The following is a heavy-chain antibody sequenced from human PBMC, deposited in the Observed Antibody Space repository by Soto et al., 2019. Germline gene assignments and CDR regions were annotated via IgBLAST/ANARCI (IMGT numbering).Heavy chain of an antibody. CDR1: GYPVTAYY. V-gene: IGHV1-2*02. D-gene: IGHD3-3*01. CDR2: INPATGAA. CDR3: ARGGGVGVAGSAAFDM. Sequence: QLHLVQSGAVVKKPGASVTVSCSASGYPVTAYYMHWVRQAPGRGLEWMGGINPATGAAKNTQTFQGRVTRTRDTATSTVVMELSGLTSEDTAVFYLARGGGVGVAGSAAFDMWGQGTLVTVSS. J-gene: IGHJ3*02.